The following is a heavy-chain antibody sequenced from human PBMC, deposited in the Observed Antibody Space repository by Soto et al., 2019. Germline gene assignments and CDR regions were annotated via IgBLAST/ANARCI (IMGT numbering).Heavy chain of an antibody. Sequence: PSETLSLTCTVSGGSISSGGYYWSWIRQHPGKGLEWIGYIYYSGSTYYNPSLKSRVTISVDTSKNQFSLKLSSVTAADTAVYYCARASNGGEYYFDYWGQGTLVTVSS. CDR2: IYYSGST. CDR3: ARASNGGEYYFDY. V-gene: IGHV4-31*03. CDR1: GGSISSGGYY. D-gene: IGHD3-16*01. J-gene: IGHJ4*02.